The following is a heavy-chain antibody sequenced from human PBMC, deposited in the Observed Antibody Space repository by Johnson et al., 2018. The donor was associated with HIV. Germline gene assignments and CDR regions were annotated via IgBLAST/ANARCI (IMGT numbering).Heavy chain of an antibody. CDR2: TRNKANSYTT. CDR1: GFTFSDHY. V-gene: IGHV3-72*01. Sequence: VQLVESGGGLVQPGGSLRLSCAASGFTFSDHYMDWVRQAPGKGLAWVGRTRNKANSYTTEYAASVKGRFTISRDDSKNSLYLQMNSLKTEDTAVYYCARGDCSSTSCPRNAFDIWGQGTMVTVSS. D-gene: IGHD2-2*01. CDR3: ARGDCSSTSCPRNAFDI. J-gene: IGHJ3*02.